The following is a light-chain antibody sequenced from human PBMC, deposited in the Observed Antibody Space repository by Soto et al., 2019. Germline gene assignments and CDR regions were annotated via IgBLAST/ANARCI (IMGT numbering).Light chain of an antibody. CDR3: QQRSNWPIT. V-gene: IGKV3-11*01. CDR2: DAS. Sequence: EIVLTQSPATLSLSPGERATLYCRASQSVSSYLAWYQQKPGQAPRLLIYDASNRATGIPARFSGGGSGTDFTLTISRLEPEDFAVYYCQQRSNWPITFGQGTRLAIK. CDR1: QSVSSY. J-gene: IGKJ5*01.